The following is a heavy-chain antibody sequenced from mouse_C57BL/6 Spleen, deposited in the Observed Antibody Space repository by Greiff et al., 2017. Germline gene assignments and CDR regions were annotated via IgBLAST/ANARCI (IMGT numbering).Heavy chain of an antibody. D-gene: IGHD1-1*01. J-gene: IGHJ4*01. CDR2: ISNLAYSI. Sequence: EVQGVESGGGLVQPGGSLKLSCAASGFTFSDYGMAWVRQAPRKGPEWVAFISNLAYSIYYADTVTGRFTISRENAKNTLYLEMSSLRSEDTAMYYCARQGDSITTVVATEAMDYWGQGTSVTVSS. CDR1: GFTFSDYG. CDR3: ARQGDSITTVVATEAMDY. V-gene: IGHV5-15*01.